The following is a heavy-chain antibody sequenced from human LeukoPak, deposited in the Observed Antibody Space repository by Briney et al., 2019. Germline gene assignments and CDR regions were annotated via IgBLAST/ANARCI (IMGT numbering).Heavy chain of an antibody. V-gene: IGHV1-46*03. Sequence: ASVKVSCKASGYTFTSYYMHWVRQAPGQGLEWMGIINTSGGSTSYAQKFQGRVTMTRDTSTSTVDMELSTLRSEDTAVYYCARGDDFWSGYGDHNWFDPWGQGTLVTVSS. J-gene: IGHJ5*02. CDR2: INTSGGST. CDR1: GYTFTSYY. D-gene: IGHD3-3*01. CDR3: ARGDDFWSGYGDHNWFDP.